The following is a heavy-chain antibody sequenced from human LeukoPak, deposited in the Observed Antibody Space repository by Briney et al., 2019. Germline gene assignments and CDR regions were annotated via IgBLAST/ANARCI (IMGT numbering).Heavy chain of an antibody. CDR3: ARDPVPYSKRITMVRGVIIGFDY. CDR2: IYYSGST. CDR1: GGSISSSSYY. D-gene: IGHD3-10*01. J-gene: IGHJ4*02. Sequence: SETLSLTCTVSGGSISSSSYYWGWIRQPPGKGLEWIGSIYYSGSTYYNPSLKSRVTISVDTSKNQFSLKLSPVTAADTAVYYCARDPVPYSKRITMVRGVIIGFDYWGQGTLVTVSS. V-gene: IGHV4-39*07.